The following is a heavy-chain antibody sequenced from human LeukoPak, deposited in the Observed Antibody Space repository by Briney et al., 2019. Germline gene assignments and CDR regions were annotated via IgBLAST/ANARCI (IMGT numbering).Heavy chain of an antibody. CDR3: ARAGGHSSPAGS. CDR2: ISTDGSST. D-gene: IGHD6-13*01. V-gene: IGHV3-74*01. Sequence: GSLRLSCAASGFTFSSYWMHWVRQAPGKGLVWVSRISTDGSSTTYADSVKGRFTISRDNAKNTLYLQMNSLRAEDTAVYYCARAGGHSSPAGSWGQGTLVTVSS. J-gene: IGHJ5*02. CDR1: GFTFSSYW.